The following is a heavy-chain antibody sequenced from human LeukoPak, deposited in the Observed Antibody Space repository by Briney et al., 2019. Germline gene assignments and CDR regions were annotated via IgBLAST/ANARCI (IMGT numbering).Heavy chain of an antibody. CDR2: ISGSGGST. Sequence: GGSLRLSCAASGFTVNRNYMNWVRQAPGKGLEWVSAISGSGGSTYYADSVKGRFTISRDNSKNTLYLQMNSLRAEDTAVYYCAKDESQLWLLNYWGQGTLVTVSS. V-gene: IGHV3-23*01. CDR1: GFTVNRNY. J-gene: IGHJ4*02. CDR3: AKDESQLWLLNY. D-gene: IGHD5-18*01.